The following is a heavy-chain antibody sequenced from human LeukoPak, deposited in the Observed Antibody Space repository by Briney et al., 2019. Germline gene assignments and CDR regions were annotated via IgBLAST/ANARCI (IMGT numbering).Heavy chain of an antibody. J-gene: IGHJ3*02. Sequence: ASVKVSCKASGYTFTDYYMHWVRQAPGKGLEWMGWINPNSGGTNYAQKFQGRVTMTRDTSISTAYMELSRLRSDDTAVYYCARDWVTTDAFDIWGQGTMVTVSS. CDR1: GYTFTDYY. CDR3: ARDWVTTDAFDI. D-gene: IGHD4-17*01. V-gene: IGHV1-2*02. CDR2: INPNSGGT.